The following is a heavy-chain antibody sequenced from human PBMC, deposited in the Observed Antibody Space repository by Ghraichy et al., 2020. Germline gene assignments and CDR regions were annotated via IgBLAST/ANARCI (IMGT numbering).Heavy chain of an antibody. CDR2: TGYSDGST. D-gene: IGHD1-1*01. J-gene: IGHJ4*02. Sequence: GSLNISCAASGFSFSAYPMSWVRQAPGKGLEWISATGYSDGSTYYADSVKGRFSISRDISKSTLFLQMNSLRAEDTAMYYCAKGPGRKPTGTICWGQGTQVTVSS. V-gene: IGHV3-23*01. CDR1: GFSFSAYP. CDR3: AKGPGRKPTGTIC.